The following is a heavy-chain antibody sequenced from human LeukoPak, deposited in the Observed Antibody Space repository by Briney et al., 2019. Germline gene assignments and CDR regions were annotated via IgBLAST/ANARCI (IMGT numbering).Heavy chain of an antibody. CDR2: IYPDDSDT. CDR1: GYSFINYW. J-gene: IGHJ3*02. D-gene: IGHD3-10*01. Sequence: GESLKISFEGSGYSFINYWIAWVRQMPEKGLESMGIIYPDDSDTRYSPSFQGQVTISADKSINTAYLQWSSLKASDTAMYYCARPRLMIRGVPNAFEIWGQGTMVTVSS. CDR3: ARPRLMIRGVPNAFEI. V-gene: IGHV5-51*03.